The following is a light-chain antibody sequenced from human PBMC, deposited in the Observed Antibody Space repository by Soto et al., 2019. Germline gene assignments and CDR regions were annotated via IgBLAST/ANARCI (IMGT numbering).Light chain of an antibody. CDR3: QPYGSPIT. J-gene: IGKJ5*01. CDR2: AAS. Sequence: EIVLTQSPGTLSLSKGERATLSCRASQSVSSYLAWYQQKPGQAPRLLIYAASSRATGLPDRFSGSGSGTDFTPTIIRLPPEDFAVYYRQPYGSPITFGQGTRLEIK. CDR1: QSVSSY. V-gene: IGKV3-20*01.